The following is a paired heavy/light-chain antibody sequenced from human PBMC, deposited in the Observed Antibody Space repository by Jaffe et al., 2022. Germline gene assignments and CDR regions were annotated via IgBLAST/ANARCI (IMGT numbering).Heavy chain of an antibody. Sequence: EVQLVQSGAEVKKPGESLKISCKGSGYSFTSYWIGWVRQMPGKGLEWMGIIYPGDSDTRYSPSFQGQVTISADKSISTAYLQWSSLKASDTAMYYCVRPEPYSSSWPPNPAAFDIWGQGTMVTVSS. D-gene: IGHD6-13*01. J-gene: IGHJ3*02. CDR1: GYSFTSYW. V-gene: IGHV5-51*03. CDR3: VRPEPYSSSWPPNPAAFDI. CDR2: IYPGDSDT.
Light chain of an antibody. CDR3: NSRDSSGNHLGV. Sequence: SSELTQDPAVSVALGQTVRITCQGDSLRSYYASWYQQKPGQAPVLVIYGKNNRPSGIPDRFSGSSSGNTASLTITGAQAEDEADYYCNSRDSSGNHLGVFGGGTKLTVL. CDR1: SLRSYY. CDR2: GKN. V-gene: IGLV3-19*01. J-gene: IGLJ2*01.